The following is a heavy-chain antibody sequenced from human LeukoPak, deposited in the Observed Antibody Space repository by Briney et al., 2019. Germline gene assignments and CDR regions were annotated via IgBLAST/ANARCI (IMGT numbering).Heavy chain of an antibody. D-gene: IGHD2-15*01. V-gene: IGHV3-30*18. CDR3: AKEDIVVPGTDAPHL. CDR2: ISFDGLNK. CDR1: GFTFSGFA. Sequence: GGSLRLSCEASGFTFSGFAMHWVRQAPGKGLEWLTVISFDGLNKYYLESVKGRFTVSRDNPKNTFHLQMNSLRIEDTALYYCAKEDIVVPGTDAPHLWGQGTMVTVSS. J-gene: IGHJ3*01.